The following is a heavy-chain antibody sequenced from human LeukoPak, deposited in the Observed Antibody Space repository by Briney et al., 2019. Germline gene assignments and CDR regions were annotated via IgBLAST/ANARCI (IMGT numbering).Heavy chain of an antibody. CDR1: GHSISSYD. V-gene: IGHV4-59*01. CDR2: IYYSGST. D-gene: IGHD4-23*01. CDR3: GTFGCNGYPFDI. J-gene: IGHJ3*02. Sequence: AETLSLTCTTSGHSISSYDMSWIRQPPGKGLEWIGYIYYSGSTNYNPSLKSRVTISVDTYKNQFSLKLSSVTAADTAVDYPGTFGCNGYPFDIWGQGTLVTVSS.